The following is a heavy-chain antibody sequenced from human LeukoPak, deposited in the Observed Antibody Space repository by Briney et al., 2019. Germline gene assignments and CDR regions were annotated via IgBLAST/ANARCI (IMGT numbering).Heavy chain of an antibody. D-gene: IGHD3-16*02. CDR2: IYYSGST. Sequence: PSETLSLTCTVSGGSISSYYWSWIRQPPGKGLEWIGYIYYSGSTDYNPSLKSRVAISVDTSKNQFSLKLSSVTAADTAVYYCAREPDDYVWGSYRFFDYWDQGTLVTVSS. J-gene: IGHJ4*02. V-gene: IGHV4-59*01. CDR1: GGSISSYY. CDR3: AREPDDYVWGSYRFFDY.